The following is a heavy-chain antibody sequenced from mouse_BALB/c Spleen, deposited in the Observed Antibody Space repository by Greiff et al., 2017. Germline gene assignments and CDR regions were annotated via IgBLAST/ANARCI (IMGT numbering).Heavy chain of an antibody. CDR2: IYPGDGDT. CDR1: GYTFTSYW. V-gene: IGHV1-87*01. J-gene: IGHJ2*01. D-gene: IGHD1-1*01. CDR3: ARGSITTVFDY. Sequence: VQLQQSGAELARPGASVKLSCKASGYTFTSYWMQWVKQRPGQGLEWIGAIYPGDGDTRYTQKFKGKATLTADKSSSTAYMQLSSLASEDSAVYYCARGSITTVFDYWGQGTTLTVSS.